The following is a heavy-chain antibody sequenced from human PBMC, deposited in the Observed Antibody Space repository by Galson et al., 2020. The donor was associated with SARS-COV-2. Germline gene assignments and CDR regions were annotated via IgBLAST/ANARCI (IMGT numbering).Heavy chain of an antibody. CDR1: GFTFNSYS. CDR2: ISSNSSTK. J-gene: IGHJ6*03. Sequence: GESLKISCAASGFTFNSYSMNWVRQAPGKGLEWVSYISSNSSTKYYADSVKGRFTISRDNAKNSLYLQMNSLRAEDTAVYYCARAPDYYYGYMDVWGKGTTVTISS. V-gene: IGHV3-48*01. CDR3: ARAPDYYYGYMDV.